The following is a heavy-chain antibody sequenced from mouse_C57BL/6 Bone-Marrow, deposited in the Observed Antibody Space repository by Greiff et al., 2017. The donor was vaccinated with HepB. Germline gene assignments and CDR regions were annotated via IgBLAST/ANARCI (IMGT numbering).Heavy chain of an antibody. CDR2: IWTGGGT. D-gene: IGHD1-1*01. V-gene: IGHV2-9-1*01. J-gene: IGHJ2*01. CDR3: ARNFGPFYYYGYFDY. Sequence: VMLVESGPGLVAPSQSLSITCTVSGFSLTSYAISWVRQPPGKGLEWLGVIWTGGGTNYNSALTSRLSISKDNSKSQVFLKMNSLQTDDTARYYCARNFGPFYYYGYFDYWGQGTTLTVSS. CDR1: GFSLTSYA.